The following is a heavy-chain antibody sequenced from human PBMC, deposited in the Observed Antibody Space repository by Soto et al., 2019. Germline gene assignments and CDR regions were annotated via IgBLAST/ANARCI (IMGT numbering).Heavy chain of an antibody. CDR3: AILIAVAADYYYYYGMDV. CDR1: GGTFSSYA. CDR2: IIPIFGTA. V-gene: IGHV1-69*13. D-gene: IGHD6-19*01. Sequence: ASVKVSCKASGGTFSSYAISWVRQAPGQGLEWMGGIIPIFGTANYAQKFQGRVTITADESTSTAYMELSSLRSEDTAVYYCAILIAVAADYYYYYGMDVWGQGTTVTVS. J-gene: IGHJ6*02.